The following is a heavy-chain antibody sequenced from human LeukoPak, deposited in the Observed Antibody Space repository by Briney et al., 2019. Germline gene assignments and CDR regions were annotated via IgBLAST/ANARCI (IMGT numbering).Heavy chain of an antibody. Sequence: GGSLRLSCAASGFIFSDYYMSWIRQAPAKGLEWVSYISSGGSTIYYADSVKGRFTISRDNAKNSLFLQMNSLSAEDTAVNYAGGRGPVASDHGMYGWGKGATVTLAS. CDR1: GFIFSDYY. J-gene: IGHJ6*04. CDR2: ISSGGSTI. CDR3: GGRGPVASDHGMYG. D-gene: IGHD1-26*01. V-gene: IGHV3-11*04.